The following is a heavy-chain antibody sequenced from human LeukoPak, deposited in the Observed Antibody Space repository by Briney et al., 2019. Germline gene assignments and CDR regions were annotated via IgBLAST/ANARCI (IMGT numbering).Heavy chain of an antibody. D-gene: IGHD5-12*01. V-gene: IGHV4-4*07. CDR3: AREITLVATTPYYFDY. J-gene: IGHJ4*02. Sequence: PSEPLPLTCTASGSTISSYCWSWVRQPAGKGLEWIGRIYSSGSTNYYASLKSRVTMSVDTSKNQFSLKLSSVTAADTAVYYCAREITLVATTPYYFDYWGQGTLVTVSS. CDR1: GSTISSYC. CDR2: IYSSGST.